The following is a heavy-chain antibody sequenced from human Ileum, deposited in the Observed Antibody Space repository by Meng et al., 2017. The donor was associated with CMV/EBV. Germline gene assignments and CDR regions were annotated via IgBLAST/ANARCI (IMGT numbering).Heavy chain of an antibody. Sequence: GESLKISCAGSGFTISDHYMDWVRQAPGKGLEWIGRTRDKTASYTTEYATSVKGRFTIPRDDSKNSLYLQMNSLKTEDTAVYYCARDSWGSYDYWGQGTLVTVSS. CDR1: GFTISDHY. J-gene: IGHJ4*02. CDR2: TRDKTASYTT. V-gene: IGHV3-72*01. CDR3: ARDSWGSYDY. D-gene: IGHD3-16*01.